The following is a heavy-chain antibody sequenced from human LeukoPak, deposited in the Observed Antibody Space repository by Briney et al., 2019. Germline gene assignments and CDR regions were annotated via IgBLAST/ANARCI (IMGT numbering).Heavy chain of an antibody. V-gene: IGHV3-30*02. Sequence: GGSLRLSCAASGFTFSSYGMHWVRQAPGKGLEWVAVIWYDGSNKYYADSVKGRFTISRDNSKNTLYLQMNSLRAEDTAVYYCAKDLYYYGSGSYYDYWGQGTLVTVSS. CDR2: IWYDGSNK. CDR1: GFTFSSYG. CDR3: AKDLYYYGSGSYYDY. D-gene: IGHD3-10*01. J-gene: IGHJ4*02.